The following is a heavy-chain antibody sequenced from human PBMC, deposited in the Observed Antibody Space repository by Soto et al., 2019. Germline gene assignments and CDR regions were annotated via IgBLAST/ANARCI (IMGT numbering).Heavy chain of an antibody. J-gene: IGHJ4*02. V-gene: IGHV4-59*01. D-gene: IGHD6-13*01. CDR2: IYYSGST. CDR3: ARVRQPKIFDY. CDR1: GGSISSYY. Sequence: SETLSLTCTVSGGSISSYYWSWIRQPPGKGLEWIGYIYYSGSTNYNPSLKSRVTISVDTSKNQCSLKLSSVTAADTAVYYCARVRQPKIFDYWGQGTLVTVSS.